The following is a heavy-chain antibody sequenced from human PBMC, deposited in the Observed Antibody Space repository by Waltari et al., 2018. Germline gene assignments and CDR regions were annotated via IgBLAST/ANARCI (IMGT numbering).Heavy chain of an antibody. D-gene: IGHD6-19*01. CDR1: GGSISSSSYY. V-gene: IGHV4-39*01. CDR2: IYYSGST. Sequence: QLQLQESGPGLVKPSETLSLTCTVSGGSISSSSYYWGWIRQPPGKGLEWIGSIYYSGSTYDNPSLKSRVTISVDTSKNQFSLKLSSVTAADTAVYYCASLPYSSGWGLFDYWGQGTLVTVSS. CDR3: ASLPYSSGWGLFDY. J-gene: IGHJ4*02.